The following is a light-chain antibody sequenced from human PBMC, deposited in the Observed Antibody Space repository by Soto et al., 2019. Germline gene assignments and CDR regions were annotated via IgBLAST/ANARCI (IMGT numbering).Light chain of an antibody. CDR1: SSNIGGNS. V-gene: IGLV1-51*01. J-gene: IGLJ1*01. CDR3: GSWDSSLSADV. CDR2: DDN. Sequence: QSVLTQPPSVSAAPGQKVTIYCSGSSSNIGGNSVSWYQQLPGTAPKLLIYDDNKRPSGIPDRFSGSKSGTSATLGITGFQTGDEADYYCGSWDSSLSADVFGTGTKVTVL.